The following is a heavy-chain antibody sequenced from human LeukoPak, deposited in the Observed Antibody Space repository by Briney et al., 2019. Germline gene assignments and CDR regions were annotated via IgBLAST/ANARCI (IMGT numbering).Heavy chain of an antibody. CDR2: IYYSGST. D-gene: IGHD1-26*01. J-gene: IGHJ5*02. CDR3: ARGWDRYNWFDP. Sequence: KLPETLSLTCTVSGGSISSYYWSWIRQPPGKGLEWIGYIYYSGSTNYNPSLKSRVTISVDTSKNQFSLKLSSVTAADTAVYYCARGWDRYNWFDPWGQGTLVTVSS. V-gene: IGHV4-59*08. CDR1: GGSISSYY.